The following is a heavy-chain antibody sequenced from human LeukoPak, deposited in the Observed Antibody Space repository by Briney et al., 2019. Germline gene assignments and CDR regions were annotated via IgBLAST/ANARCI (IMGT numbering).Heavy chain of an antibody. CDR3: ARDQRGSFDY. CDR2: IYHSGST. CDR1: GYSISSGYY. D-gene: IGHD3-10*01. Sequence: MTSETLSLTCTVSGYSISSGYYWGWIRQPPGKGLEWIGSIYHSGSTYYNPSLKSRVTISVDTSKNQFSLKLSSVTAADTAVYYCARDQRGSFDYWGQGTLVTVSS. V-gene: IGHV4-38-2*02. J-gene: IGHJ4*02.